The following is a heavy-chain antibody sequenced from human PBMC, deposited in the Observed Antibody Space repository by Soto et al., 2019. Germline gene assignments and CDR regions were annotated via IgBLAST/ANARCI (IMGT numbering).Heavy chain of an antibody. CDR3: ARHDCLDP. Sequence: EVQLVESGGGLIQPGGSLRLSCAASGFSVSVDSMIWVRQAPGKGLEWVSLFYNTGFIHYAVSVKGRFTISRDNSKITQSRQMNSQRAEDTAVYFGARHDCLDPWGQGTRVTVSS. J-gene: IGHJ5*02. CDR1: GFSVSVDS. CDR2: FYNTGFI. D-gene: IGHD1-1*01. V-gene: IGHV3-53*01.